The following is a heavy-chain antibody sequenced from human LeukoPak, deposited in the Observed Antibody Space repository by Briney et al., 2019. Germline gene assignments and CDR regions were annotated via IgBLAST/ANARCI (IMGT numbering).Heavy chain of an antibody. Sequence: SETLSLTCPVSGGSISSSSYYWCWLRQPPGKGLEWIGSIYYSGSTYYNPSLKSRLPISVDTSKNQFSLKLSAVAAADTAVYYCARGGYSYAMTDWFDPWGQGTLATVSS. V-gene: IGHV4-39*07. CDR1: GGSISSSSYY. CDR2: IYYSGST. D-gene: IGHD2-8*01. J-gene: IGHJ5*02. CDR3: ARGGYSYAMTDWFDP.